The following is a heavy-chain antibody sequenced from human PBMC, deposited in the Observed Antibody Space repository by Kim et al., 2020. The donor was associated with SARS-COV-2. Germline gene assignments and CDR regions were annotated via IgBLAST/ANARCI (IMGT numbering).Heavy chain of an antibody. CDR3: ASTYDYGDYTLGY. Sequence: YADSVKGRFTISRDNSKNTLYLQMNSLRAEDTAMYYCASTYDYGDYTLGYWGQGTLVTVSS. V-gene: IGHV3-53*01. D-gene: IGHD4-17*01. J-gene: IGHJ4*02.